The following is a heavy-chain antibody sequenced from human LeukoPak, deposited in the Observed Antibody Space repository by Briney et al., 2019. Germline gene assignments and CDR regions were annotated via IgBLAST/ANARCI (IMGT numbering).Heavy chain of an antibody. CDR3: ARLRGDWAAPDSDY. D-gene: IGHD3-10*01. J-gene: IGHJ4*02. V-gene: IGHV1-2*02. CDR2: INPNSGGT. CDR1: GYTFTGYY. Sequence: ASVKVSCKASGYTFTGYYMHWVRQAPGQGLEWMGWINPNSGGTNYAQKFQGRVTMTRDTSISTAYMELSRLRSDDTAVYYCARLRGDWAAPDSDYWGQGTLVTVSS.